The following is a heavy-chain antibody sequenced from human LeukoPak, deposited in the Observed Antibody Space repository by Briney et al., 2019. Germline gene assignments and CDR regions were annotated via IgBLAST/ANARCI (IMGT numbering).Heavy chain of an antibody. V-gene: IGHV3-33*01. D-gene: IGHD1-26*01. CDR3: VRDKIVGATNFDY. J-gene: IGHJ4*02. Sequence: GGSLRLSCAASGFTSSSYGMHWVRQAPGKGLEWVAVIWYDGSNKYYADSVKGRFTISRDNSKNTLYLQMNSLGAEDTAVYYCVRDKIVGATNFDYWGQGTLVTVSS. CDR1: GFTSSSYG. CDR2: IWYDGSNK.